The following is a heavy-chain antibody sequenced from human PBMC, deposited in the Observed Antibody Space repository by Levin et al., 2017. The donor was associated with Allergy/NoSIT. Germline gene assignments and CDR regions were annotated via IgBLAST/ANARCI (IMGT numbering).Heavy chain of an antibody. V-gene: IGHV4-34*01. Sequence: SQTLSLTCAVYGGSFSGYYWSWIRQPPGKGLEWIGEINHSGSTNYNPSLKSRVTISVDTSKNQFSLKLSSVTAADTAVYYCARAVATISHYYGMDVWGQGTTVTVSS. CDR3: ARAVATISHYYGMDV. CDR2: INHSGST. J-gene: IGHJ6*02. CDR1: GGSFSGYY. D-gene: IGHD5-12*01.